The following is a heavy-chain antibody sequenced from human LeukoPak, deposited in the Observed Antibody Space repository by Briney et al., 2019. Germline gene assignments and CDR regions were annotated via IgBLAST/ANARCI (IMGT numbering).Heavy chain of an antibody. D-gene: IGHD6-13*01. CDR3: TKVYSSSLSGPYFDL. CDR2: IRNKANSYTT. Sequence: GGSLRLSCAASGFTFSSYGMHWVRQAPGKGLEWVGRIRNKANSYTTEYAASVKGRFTISRDDSRSSLHLQMNSLKTEDTSVDFWTKVYSSSLSGPYFDLLGQGTLSPSPQ. J-gene: IGHJ4*02. V-gene: IGHV3-72*01. CDR1: GFTFSSYG.